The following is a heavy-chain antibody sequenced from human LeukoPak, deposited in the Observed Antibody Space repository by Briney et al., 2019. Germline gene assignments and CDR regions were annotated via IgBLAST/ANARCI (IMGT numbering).Heavy chain of an antibody. V-gene: IGHV3-21*01. CDR2: ISSSSSYI. Sequence: PGGSLRLSCAASGFTFSSYSMNWVRQAPGKGLEWVSSISSSSSYIYYADSVKGRFTIPRDNAKNSLYLQMNSLRAEDTAVYYCASSPSGAYDYWGQGTLVTVSS. J-gene: IGHJ4*02. D-gene: IGHD4-17*01. CDR1: GFTFSSYS. CDR3: ASSPSGAYDY.